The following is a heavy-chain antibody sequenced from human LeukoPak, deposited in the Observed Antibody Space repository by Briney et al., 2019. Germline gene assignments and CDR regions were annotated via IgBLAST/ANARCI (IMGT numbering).Heavy chain of an antibody. Sequence: PGGSLRLSCEASGFTVSSNYMSWVRQAPGKGLEWVSVIYSGGSTYYADSVKGRFTISRDNSKNTLYLQMNSLRAEDTAVYYCARDPVTGTTFWGQGTLVTVSS. CDR2: IYSGGST. CDR3: ARDPVTGTTF. J-gene: IGHJ4*02. V-gene: IGHV3-66*02. CDR1: GFTVSSNY. D-gene: IGHD1-1*01.